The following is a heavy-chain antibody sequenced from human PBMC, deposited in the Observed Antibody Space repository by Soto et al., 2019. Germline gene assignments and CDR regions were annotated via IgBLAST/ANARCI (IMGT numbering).Heavy chain of an antibody. Sequence: QVQLVESGGGVVQPGRSLRLSCAASGFTFSSYAMHWVRQAPGKGLEWVAVISYDGSNKYYADSVKGRFTISRDNSKNTLYLQMNSLRAEDRAVYYCARDTQLAPYYYYGMDVWCQGTTVTVSS. D-gene: IGHD6-6*01. CDR3: ARDTQLAPYYYYGMDV. V-gene: IGHV3-30-3*01. CDR1: GFTFSSYA. J-gene: IGHJ6*02. CDR2: ISYDGSNK.